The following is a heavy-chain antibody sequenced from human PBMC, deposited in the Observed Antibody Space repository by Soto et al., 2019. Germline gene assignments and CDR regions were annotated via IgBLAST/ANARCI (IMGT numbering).Heavy chain of an antibody. CDR2: IKQDGSEK. CDR3: ARAHRGSSGWYGGAFDI. V-gene: IGHV3-7*01. CDR1: GFTFSSYW. D-gene: IGHD6-19*01. J-gene: IGHJ3*02. Sequence: EVQLVESGGGLVQPGGSLRLSCAASGFTFSSYWMSWVRQAPGKGLEWVANIKQDGSEKYYVDSVKGRFTISRDNAKNSLYLQMNSLRAEDTAVYYCARAHRGSSGWYGGAFDIWGQGTMVTVSS.